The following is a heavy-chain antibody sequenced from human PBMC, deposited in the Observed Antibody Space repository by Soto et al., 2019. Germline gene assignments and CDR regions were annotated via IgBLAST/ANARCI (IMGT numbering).Heavy chain of an antibody. J-gene: IGHJ5*01. D-gene: IGHD7-27*01. CDR3: ARGRYCLTGRCFPNWFDS. Sequence: PSETLSLTCSVSGDSISNLDYFWAWIRQPPGQALEYIGYIYKSATTYNPSFESRVAISVDTSKSQFSLNVTSVTAADTAVYFCARGRYCLTGRCFPNWFDSWGQGALVTGSS. CDR1: GDSISNLDYF. V-gene: IGHV4-30-4*01. CDR2: IYKSATT.